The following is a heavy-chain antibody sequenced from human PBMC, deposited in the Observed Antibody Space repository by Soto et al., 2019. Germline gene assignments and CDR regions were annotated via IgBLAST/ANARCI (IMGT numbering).Heavy chain of an antibody. D-gene: IGHD3-10*01. J-gene: IGHJ6*02. CDR3: ARKFGEPTAWGMDV. Sequence: SETLSLTCTVSGGSISSGGYYWSWIRQPPGKGLEWIGSIYYSGSTYYNPSLKSRVTISVDTSKNQFSLKLSSVTAADTAVYYCARKFGEPTAWGMDVWGQGTTVTVS. CDR2: IYYSGST. V-gene: IGHV4-39*01. CDR1: GGSISSGGYY.